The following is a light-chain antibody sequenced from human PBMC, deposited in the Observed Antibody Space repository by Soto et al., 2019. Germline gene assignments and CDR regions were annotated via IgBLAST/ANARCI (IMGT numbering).Light chain of an antibody. CDR2: GAS. CDR1: QSVSSSY. CDR3: QQSYSTPRT. V-gene: IGKV3-20*01. Sequence: EIVLTQSPGTLSLSPGERATLSCRASQSVSSSYLAWYQQKPGQAPRLLIYGASSLQSGVPSRFSGSGSGTDFTHTISSLQPEDFATYYCQQSYSTPRTFGQGTKVDIK. J-gene: IGKJ1*01.